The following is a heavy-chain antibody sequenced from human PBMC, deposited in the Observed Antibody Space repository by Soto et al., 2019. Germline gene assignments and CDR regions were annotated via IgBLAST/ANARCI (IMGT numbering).Heavy chain of an antibody. J-gene: IGHJ4*02. CDR2: INLDGSER. CDR3: ARDRAYNCFDY. CDR1: GSTFSSSW. D-gene: IGHD5-18*01. Sequence: GGSLRLSCGASGSTFSSSWMTWVRQAPGKGLEWVANINLDGSERNYVDSVKGRFTISRDNAKNLLYLQMNSLRAEDTAVYYCARDRAYNCFDYWGQGTLVAVSS. V-gene: IGHV3-7*05.